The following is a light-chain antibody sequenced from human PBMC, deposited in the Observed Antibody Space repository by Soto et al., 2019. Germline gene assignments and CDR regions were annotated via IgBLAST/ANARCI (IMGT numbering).Light chain of an antibody. CDR3: QQYNNWLTWT. V-gene: IGKV3-15*01. J-gene: IGKJ1*01. CDR1: QSVSSSY. CDR2: GAS. Sequence: EIALTQSAGTLSLSPGERATLSCRASQSVSSSYLAWYQQKPGQAPRLLIYGASTRATGIPARFSGSGSGTEFTLTISSLQSEDFAVYYCQQYNNWLTWTFGQGTKVDIK.